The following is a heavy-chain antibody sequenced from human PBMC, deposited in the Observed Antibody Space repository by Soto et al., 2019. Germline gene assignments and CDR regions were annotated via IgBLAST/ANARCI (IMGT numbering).Heavy chain of an antibody. V-gene: IGHV4-34*01. CDR2: INHSGST. J-gene: IGHJ4*02. CDR3: ARGAYYDILTGYFIPYYFDY. CDR1: CGSFSGYY. D-gene: IGHD3-9*01. Sequence: SETLSLTCAVYCGSFSGYYWSWIRQPPGKGLEWIGEINHSGSTNYNPSLKSRVTISVDTSKNQFSLKLSSVTAADTAVYYCARGAYYDILTGYFIPYYFDYWGQGTLVTVSS.